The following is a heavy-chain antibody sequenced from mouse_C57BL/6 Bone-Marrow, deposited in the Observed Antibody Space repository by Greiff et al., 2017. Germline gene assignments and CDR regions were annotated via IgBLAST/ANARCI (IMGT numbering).Heavy chain of an antibody. CDR1: GFTFSDYG. CDR3: ARQGDYGSSYGFAY. D-gene: IGHD1-1*01. J-gene: IGHJ3*01. CDR2: ISPLAYII. V-gene: IGHV5-15*01. Sequence: EVMLVESGGGLVQPGGSLKLSCAASGFTFSDYGMAWVRQAPRKGPEWVAFISPLAYIIYYADTVTGRVTVSRENAKNTLYLEMSSLRSEDTAMYYWARQGDYGSSYGFAYWGQGTLVTVSA.